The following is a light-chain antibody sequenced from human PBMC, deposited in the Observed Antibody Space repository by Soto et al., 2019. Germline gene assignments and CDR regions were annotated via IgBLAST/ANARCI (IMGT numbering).Light chain of an antibody. CDR1: QSLLHTNAYHY. CDR3: MQPLDLPVT. J-gene: IGKJ5*01. Sequence: ETVLTQLPLSLSVTPGEPASISCRSSQSLLHTNAYHYLDWYLQKPGQSPQLLIYLASYRASGVPDRFSGSGSVTDFTLRISRVEAEDVGVYYCMQPLDLPVTFGQGTRLEIK. CDR2: LAS. V-gene: IGKV2-28*01.